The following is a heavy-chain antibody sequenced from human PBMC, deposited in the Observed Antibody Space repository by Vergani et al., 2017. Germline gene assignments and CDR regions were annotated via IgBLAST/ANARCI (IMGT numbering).Heavy chain of an antibody. Sequence: QFQLVHSGAEVKKPGSPVKVSCKASGGPFSSYTISWVRQAPGKGLEWMGRIIPILGIANYAQKFQGRVTITADKSTSTAYMELSSLRSEDTAVYYCARSYSGYDRDYYYYYGMDVWGQGTTVTVSS. J-gene: IGHJ6*02. D-gene: IGHD5-12*01. V-gene: IGHV1-69*02. CDR2: IIPILGIA. CDR1: GGPFSSYT. CDR3: ARSYSGYDRDYYYYYGMDV.